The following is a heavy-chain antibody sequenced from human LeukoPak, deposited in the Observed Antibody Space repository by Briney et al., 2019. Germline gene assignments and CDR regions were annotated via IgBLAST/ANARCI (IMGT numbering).Heavy chain of an antibody. D-gene: IGHD5-24*01. Sequence: SETLSLTCIVSGGSISSYYWSWIRQPPGKGLEWIGYIYYSGSTNYNPSLKSRVTISVDTSKNQFSLKLSSVTAADTAVYYCARHIRQRWLQLVYCDYWGQGTLVTVSS. V-gene: IGHV4-59*08. CDR2: IYYSGST. CDR1: GGSISSYY. CDR3: ARHIRQRWLQLVYCDY. J-gene: IGHJ4*02.